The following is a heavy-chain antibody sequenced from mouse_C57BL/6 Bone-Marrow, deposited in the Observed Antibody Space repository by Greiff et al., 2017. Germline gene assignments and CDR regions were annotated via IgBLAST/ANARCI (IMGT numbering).Heavy chain of an antibody. CDR2: IDPNSGGT. V-gene: IGHV1-72*01. Sequence: QVQLQQSGPELVKPGASVKLSCKASGYTFTSYDINWVKQRPGQGLEWIGWIDPNSGGTKYNEKFKSKATLTVDKPSSTAYMQLSSLTSEDSAVYYWAREGDFTTVVAPFGDWGQGTTLTVSS. CDR3: AREGDFTTVVAPFGD. D-gene: IGHD1-1*01. J-gene: IGHJ2*01. CDR1: GYTFTSYD.